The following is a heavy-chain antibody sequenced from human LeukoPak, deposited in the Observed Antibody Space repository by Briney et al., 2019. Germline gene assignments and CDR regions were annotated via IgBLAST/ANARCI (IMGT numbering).Heavy chain of an antibody. Sequence: GGSLRLSCTASGITFSNYWMSCVRQTPGKGLEWVANIKQDGSEKVYVDSVKGRFTISRDNAQTSLYLHMNSLRAEDTAVYYCARDPYSSSWSYGMDVWGQGTTVTVSS. J-gene: IGHJ6*02. CDR2: IKQDGSEK. CDR1: GITFSNYW. V-gene: IGHV3-7*05. D-gene: IGHD6-13*01. CDR3: ARDPYSSSWSYGMDV.